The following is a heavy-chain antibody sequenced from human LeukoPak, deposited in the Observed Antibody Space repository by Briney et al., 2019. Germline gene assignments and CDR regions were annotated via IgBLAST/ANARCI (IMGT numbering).Heavy chain of an antibody. D-gene: IGHD3-9*01. V-gene: IGHV1-2*02. CDR2: INPDSGGT. CDR3: ARDLRYYDILTGYYRAHSTDY. Sequence: ASVKVSCKASGYTFTGYYMHWVRQAPGQGLEWMGWINPDSGGTNYAQKFQGRVTMTRDTSISTAYMELSRLRSDDTAVYYCARDLRYYDILTGYYRAHSTDYWGQGTLVTVSS. CDR1: GYTFTGYY. J-gene: IGHJ4*02.